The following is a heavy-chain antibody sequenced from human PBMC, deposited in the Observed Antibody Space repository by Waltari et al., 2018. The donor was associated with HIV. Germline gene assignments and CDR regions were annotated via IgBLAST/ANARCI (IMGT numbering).Heavy chain of an antibody. D-gene: IGHD3-10*01. V-gene: IGHV3-7*01. Sequence: VQLVESGGGLVQPGGSLRLSCAASGFRFSDFSVGWVRQAPGKGIVGVGNMNHEGSQKGYADSWRGRSTVPRDNTKNSLGLQMNSLRSEDTAVYYCVRDDCFHSGSCHSVDWGRGTLVTVSS. CDR2: MNHEGSQK. CDR1: GFRFSDFS. J-gene: IGHJ4*02. CDR3: VRDDCFHSGSCHSVD.